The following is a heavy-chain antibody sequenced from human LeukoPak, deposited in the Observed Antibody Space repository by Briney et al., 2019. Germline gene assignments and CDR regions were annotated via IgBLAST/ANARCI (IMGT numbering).Heavy chain of an antibody. V-gene: IGHV3-11*04. J-gene: IGHJ4*02. Sequence: GGSLRLSCAASGFTFSDYYMSWIRQAPGKGLEWVSYISSSGSTIYNADSVKGRFTISRDNAKNSLYLQMNSLRAEDTAVYYCARVSGSYDSYFDYWGQGTLVTVSS. CDR3: ARVSGSYDSYFDY. CDR2: ISSSGSTI. D-gene: IGHD1-26*01. CDR1: GFTFSDYY.